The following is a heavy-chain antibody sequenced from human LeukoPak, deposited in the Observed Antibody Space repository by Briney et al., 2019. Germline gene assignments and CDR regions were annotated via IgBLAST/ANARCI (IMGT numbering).Heavy chain of an antibody. D-gene: IGHD3-10*01. CDR1: GYTFTSYG. CDR3: ASAGYYYSSGSYFY. CDR2: ISAYNGNT. J-gene: IGHJ4*02. V-gene: IGHV1-18*01. Sequence: ASVKVSCKASGYTFTSYGISWVRQAPGQGLEWMGWISAYNGNTNYAQKLQGRVTMTTDTSTSTAYMELRSLRSDDTAVYYCASAGYYYSSGSYFYWGQGTLVTVSS.